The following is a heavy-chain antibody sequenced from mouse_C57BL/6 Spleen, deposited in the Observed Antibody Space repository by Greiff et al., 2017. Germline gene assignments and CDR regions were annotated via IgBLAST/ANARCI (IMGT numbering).Heavy chain of an antibody. CDR2: INPNNGGT. Sequence: VQLQQSGPELVKPGASVKISCKASGYTFTDYYMNWVKQSHGKSLEWIGDINPNNGGTSYNQKFKGKATLTVDKSSSTAYMELRSLTSEDSAVYYCARYPRPGDFDYWGQGTTLTVSS. CDR3: ARYPRPGDFDY. J-gene: IGHJ2*01. V-gene: IGHV1-26*01. CDR1: GYTFTDYY.